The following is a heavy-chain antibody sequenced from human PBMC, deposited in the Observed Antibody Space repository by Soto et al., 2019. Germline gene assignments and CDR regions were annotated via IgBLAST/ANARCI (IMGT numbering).Heavy chain of an antibody. V-gene: IGHV1-46*01. D-gene: IGHD5-18*01. CDR3: ASGYSYGCFDY. CDR1: GYTFTSCY. J-gene: IGHJ4*02. Sequence: GASVKVSCKASGYTFTSCYMHWVRQAPGQGLEWMGIINPSGGSTSYGRKFQGRVTMTRDTSTSTVYMELSSLRSEDTAVSYCASGYSYGCFDYWGQGTLVTVSS. CDR2: INPSGGST.